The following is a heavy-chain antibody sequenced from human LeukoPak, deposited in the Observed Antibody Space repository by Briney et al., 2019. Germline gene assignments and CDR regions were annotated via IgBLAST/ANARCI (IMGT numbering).Heavy chain of an antibody. V-gene: IGHV3-11*04. Sequence: GGSLRLSCAASGFTFSDYYMSWIRQAPGKGLEWVSYISSSGSTIYYADSVKGRFTISRDNAKNSLYLQMNSLRAEDTAVYYCARDAGATIRYYYYYYMDVWGKGTTVTVSS. J-gene: IGHJ6*03. CDR3: ARDAGATIRYYYYYYMDV. CDR2: ISSSGSTI. D-gene: IGHD1-26*01. CDR1: GFTFSDYY.